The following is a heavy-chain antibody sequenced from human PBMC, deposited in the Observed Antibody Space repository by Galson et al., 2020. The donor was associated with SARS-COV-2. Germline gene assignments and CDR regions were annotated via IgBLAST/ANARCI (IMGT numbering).Heavy chain of an antibody. J-gene: IGHJ5*02. V-gene: IGHV1-24*01. CDR2: IDTEDGET. D-gene: IGHD6-19*01. CDR1: GYTLTDLP. Sequence: ASVKVSCKVSGYTLTDLPMHWVRQAPGKGPEWMGGIDTEDGETIYAQKFQGRVTMTEDTSTDTAYMELSSLRSEDTAVYYCATGAVAGKGDWFDPWGQGTLVTVSS. CDR3: ATGAVAGKGDWFDP.